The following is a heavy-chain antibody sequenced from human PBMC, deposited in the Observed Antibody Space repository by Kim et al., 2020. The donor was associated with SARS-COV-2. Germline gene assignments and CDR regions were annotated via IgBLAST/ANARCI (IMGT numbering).Heavy chain of an antibody. CDR3: ARGVPGY. Sequence: ETLSLTCAVYGGSFSGYQWSWIRQSPGKGLEWIGQINDSGSTNYNPSLKSRVTISVDTSKNQFSLKLTSVTAADTAVYYCARGVPGYWGQGTLVTVPS. CDR1: GGSFSGYQ. V-gene: IGHV4-34*01. CDR2: INDSGST. J-gene: IGHJ4*02.